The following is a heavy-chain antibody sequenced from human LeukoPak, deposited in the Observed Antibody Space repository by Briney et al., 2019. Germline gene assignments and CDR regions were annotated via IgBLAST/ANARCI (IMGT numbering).Heavy chain of an antibody. CDR3: ARQAYSSNLGWFDP. D-gene: IGHD6-13*01. V-gene: IGHV4-34*01. J-gene: IGHJ5*02. CDR2: IYNSGST. Sequence: SATLSLTCTVYGGSFSGYYWGWIRQPPGKGLEWIGNIYNSGSTYYNPSLKRRVTISVDTSKNQFSLKLSSVTAADTAVYYCARQAYSSNLGWFDPWGQGTLVTVSS. CDR1: GGSFSGYY.